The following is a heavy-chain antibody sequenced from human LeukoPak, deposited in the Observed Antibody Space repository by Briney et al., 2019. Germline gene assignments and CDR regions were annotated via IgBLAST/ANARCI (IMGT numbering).Heavy chain of an antibody. CDR1: GYSFTSYW. V-gene: IGHV5-51*01. Sequence: GEFLKISCKGSGYSFTSYWIGWVRQMPGKGLEWMGIIYPGDSDTRYSPSFQGQVTISADKSISTAYLQWSSLKASDTAMYYCARPGIAAAGTLYFDYWGQGTLVTVSS. CDR2: IYPGDSDT. D-gene: IGHD6-13*01. J-gene: IGHJ4*02. CDR3: ARPGIAAAGTLYFDY.